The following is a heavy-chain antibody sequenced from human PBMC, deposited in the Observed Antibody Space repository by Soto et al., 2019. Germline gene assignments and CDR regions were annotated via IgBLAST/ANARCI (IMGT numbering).Heavy chain of an antibody. Sequence: PGGSLRLSCAASGFTFSSYGMHWFRQAPGKGLECVAIIWYDGSNKYYADSVKGRFTISRDNSKNTLYLQMNSLRAEDTAVYYCARDGRQYYGSDPGYFDYWGQGTLVTVSS. D-gene: IGHD3-10*01. J-gene: IGHJ4*02. CDR1: GFTFSSYG. CDR2: IWYDGSNK. CDR3: ARDGRQYYGSDPGYFDY. V-gene: IGHV3-33*01.